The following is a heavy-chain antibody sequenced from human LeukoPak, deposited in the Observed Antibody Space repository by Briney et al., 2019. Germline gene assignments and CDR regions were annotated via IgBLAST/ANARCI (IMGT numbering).Heavy chain of an antibody. J-gene: IGHJ3*02. Sequence: SSETLSLTCTVSGGSISSADYYWSWIRQPPGKGLEWIGHIYHSGSTNYNPSLKSRVTISVDTSKNQFSLKLSSVTAADTAVYYCASWDSSGYINAFDIWGQGTMVTVSS. D-gene: IGHD3-22*01. CDR3: ASWDSSGYINAFDI. CDR2: IYHSGST. V-gene: IGHV4-61*08. CDR1: GGSISSADYY.